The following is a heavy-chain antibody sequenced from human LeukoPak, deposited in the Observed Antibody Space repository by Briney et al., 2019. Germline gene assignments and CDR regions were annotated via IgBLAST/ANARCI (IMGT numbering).Heavy chain of an antibody. D-gene: IGHD3-22*01. CDR2: ISGTGGST. Sequence: GGSLRLSCAASGFTFSSYAMSWVRQAPGKGLEWVSSISGTGGSTHYADSVKGRFTISRDNSKNTLYLQMNSLRAGDTAVYYCAKSSYYDSSGFYREYYFDYWGQGTLVPVSS. J-gene: IGHJ4*02. V-gene: IGHV3-23*01. CDR3: AKSSYYDSSGFYREYYFDY. CDR1: GFTFSSYA.